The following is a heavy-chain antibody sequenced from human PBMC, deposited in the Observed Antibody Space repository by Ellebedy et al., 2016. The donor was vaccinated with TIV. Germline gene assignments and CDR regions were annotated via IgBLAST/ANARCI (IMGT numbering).Heavy chain of an antibody. D-gene: IGHD6-13*01. CDR3: AAAAGAGDDAFDI. CDR1: GSTFIIYS. J-gene: IGHJ3*02. CDR2: ISSSSRTI. V-gene: IGHV3-48*01. Sequence: GGSLRLSXAASGSTFIIYSLNWVRQAPGKGLEWVSYISSSSRTIYYADSVKGRFTISRDNAKNSLYLQMNSLRAEDTAVYYCAAAAGAGDDAFDIWGQGTMVTVSS.